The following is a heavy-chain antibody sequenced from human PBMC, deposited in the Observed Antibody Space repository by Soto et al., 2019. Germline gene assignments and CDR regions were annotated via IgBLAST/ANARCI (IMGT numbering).Heavy chain of an antibody. CDR3: ARAAYSSSWNWFDP. J-gene: IGHJ5*02. CDR1: GVNFKSYS. D-gene: IGHD6-13*01. Sequence: GGSLRLSCAASGVNFKSYSIHWVRQAPGKGLEWVAVISYDGSLENYADSVKGRFTISRDNSKNTLYLQINGLRGEDTAVYYCARAAYSSSWNWFDPWGQGILVTVSS. V-gene: IGHV3-30*04. CDR2: ISYDGSLE.